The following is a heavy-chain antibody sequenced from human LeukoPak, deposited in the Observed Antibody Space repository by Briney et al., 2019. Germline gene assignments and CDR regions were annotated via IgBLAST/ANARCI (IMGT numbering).Heavy chain of an antibody. Sequence: GGSLRLSCAASGFTFSSYWMSWVRQAPGKGLEWVANIKQDGSDKYYVDSVKGRFTISRDNAKNSLYLQMNSLRAEDTAVYYCARVIAAAGTEIDYWGQGTLVTVSS. CDR3: ARVIAAAGTEIDY. CDR1: GFTFSSYW. J-gene: IGHJ4*02. V-gene: IGHV3-7*01. D-gene: IGHD6-13*01. CDR2: IKQDGSDK.